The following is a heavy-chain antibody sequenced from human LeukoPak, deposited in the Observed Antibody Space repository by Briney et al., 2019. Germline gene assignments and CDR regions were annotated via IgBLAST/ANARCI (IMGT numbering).Heavy chain of an antibody. CDR1: GFTFSSYE. J-gene: IGHJ6*02. CDR3: AREPVAGQSMDV. V-gene: IGHV3-48*03. Sequence: GGSLRLSCAASGFTFSSYEMNWVRQAPGKGLEWVSYITSSGTTIYYADSVKGRFTISRDNAKNSLYLQMNSLRAEDTAVYYCAREPVAGQSMDVWGQGTTVTVSS. D-gene: IGHD6-19*01. CDR2: ITSSGTTI.